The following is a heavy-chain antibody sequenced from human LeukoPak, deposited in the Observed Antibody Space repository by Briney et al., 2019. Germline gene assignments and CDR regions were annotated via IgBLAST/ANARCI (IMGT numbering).Heavy chain of an antibody. J-gene: IGHJ4*02. CDR2: ISAYNGNT. CDR3: ARVGLEDIVVVPAAIPGYFDY. CDR1: GYTFTSYG. V-gene: IGHV1-18*01. Sequence: GASVKVSCKGSGYTFTSYGISWVRQAPGQGLEWMGWISAYNGNTNYAQKLQGRVTMTIDTSTNTAYMELRSLRSDDTAVYYCARVGLEDIVVVPAAIPGYFDYWGQGTLVTVSS. D-gene: IGHD2-2*02.